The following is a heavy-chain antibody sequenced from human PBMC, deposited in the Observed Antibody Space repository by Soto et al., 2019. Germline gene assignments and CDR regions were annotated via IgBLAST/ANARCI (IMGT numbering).Heavy chain of an antibody. CDR1: GFTFSSYW. CDR2: IKQDGSEK. V-gene: IGHV3-7*01. D-gene: IGHD2-15*01. CDR3: ARYCSGGSCYSVREYYYGMDV. Sequence: GGSLRLSCAASGFTFSSYWMSWVRQAPGKGLEWVANIKQDGSEKYYVDSVKGRFTISRDNAKNSLYLQMNSLRDEDTAVYYCARYCSGGSCYSVREYYYGMDVWGQGTTVTVSS. J-gene: IGHJ6*02.